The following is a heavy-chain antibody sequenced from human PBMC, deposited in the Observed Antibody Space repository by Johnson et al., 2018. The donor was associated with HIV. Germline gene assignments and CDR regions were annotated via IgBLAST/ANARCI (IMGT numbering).Heavy chain of an antibody. CDR3: AKDAYDYGDYGAFDI. V-gene: IGHV3-30*18. Sequence: QMQLVESGGGLVQPGGSLRLSCAASGFTFSDYYMSWIRQGTGKGLEWVAVISYDGSNKYYADSVKGRFTISRDNSKNTLYLQMNSLRTEDTAVYYCAKDAYDYGDYGAFDIWGQGTLVTVSS. D-gene: IGHD4-17*01. CDR1: GFTFSDYY. J-gene: IGHJ3*02. CDR2: ISYDGSNK.